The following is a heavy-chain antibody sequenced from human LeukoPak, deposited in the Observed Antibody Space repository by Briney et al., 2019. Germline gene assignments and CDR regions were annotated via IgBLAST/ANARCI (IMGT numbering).Heavy chain of an antibody. CDR1: GYPFTGYF. CDR3: ARNVTDDSPSVEF. J-gene: IGHJ4*02. Sequence: ASVKVSCKASGYPFTGYFIHWVRQAPGQGLEWMGWINPNSGDTEYAQKIQGRVTMTRDTSISTAYMELSSLRSDDTAMYFCARNVTDDSPSVEFWGQGTLVTVSS. CDR2: INPNSGDT. D-gene: IGHD1-1*01. V-gene: IGHV1-2*02.